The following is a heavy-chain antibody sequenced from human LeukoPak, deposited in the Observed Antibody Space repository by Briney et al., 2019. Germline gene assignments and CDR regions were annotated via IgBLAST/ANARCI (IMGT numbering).Heavy chain of an antibody. CDR3: ARGRGDGYNFDY. CDR1: GYSISSGYY. D-gene: IGHD5-24*01. J-gene: IGHJ4*02. V-gene: IGHV4-38-2*01. Sequence: SETLSLTCAVSGYSISSGYYWGWIRQPPGKGLEWIGSIYHSGSTYYNPSLKSRVTISVDTSKNQFSLKLSPVTAADTAVYYCARGRGDGYNFDYWGQGTLVTVSS. CDR2: IYHSGST.